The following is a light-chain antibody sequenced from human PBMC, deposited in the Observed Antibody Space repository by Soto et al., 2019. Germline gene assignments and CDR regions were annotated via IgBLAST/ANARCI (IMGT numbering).Light chain of an antibody. CDR2: ATS. CDR1: QTISSTY. J-gene: IGKJ1*01. Sequence: IVLTQSPGTLSLSPGDRATLSCRASQTISSTYLAWYQQKPGQAPRLLIYATSTRATGIPDRFSGSGSGTDFTLTISRLEPEDFAVYYCQQYGSSPKTFGQGTKVDIK. CDR3: QQYGSSPKT. V-gene: IGKV3-20*01.